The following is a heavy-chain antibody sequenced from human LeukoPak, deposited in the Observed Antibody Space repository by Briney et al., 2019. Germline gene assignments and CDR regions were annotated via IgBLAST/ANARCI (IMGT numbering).Heavy chain of an antibody. CDR2: ICCDGSNI. CDR3: ARDLDAFDI. J-gene: IGHJ3*02. CDR1: GFTFSSYA. Sequence: GGSLRLSCAASGFTFSSYAMHWVRQAPGKGLEWVAVICCDGSNIYYADSVKGRFTISRDNSKNSLYLQMNSLRAEDTAVYYCARDLDAFDIWGQGTMVTVSS. V-gene: IGHV3-33*08.